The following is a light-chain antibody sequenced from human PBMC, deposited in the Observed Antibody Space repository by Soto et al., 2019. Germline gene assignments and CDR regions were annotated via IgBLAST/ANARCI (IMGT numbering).Light chain of an antibody. CDR1: QGISNW. J-gene: IGKJ1*01. CDR3: QQAKSFPRT. CDR2: AAY. Sequence: DIQMTQSPSSVSASVGDRVTITCRARQGISNWLAWYQQKPGKAPELLIYAAYNLQGGVLSRFSGSGSVTDFSLTISSLQPEDSATYYCQQAKSFPRTFGQGTKVEIK. V-gene: IGKV1-12*01.